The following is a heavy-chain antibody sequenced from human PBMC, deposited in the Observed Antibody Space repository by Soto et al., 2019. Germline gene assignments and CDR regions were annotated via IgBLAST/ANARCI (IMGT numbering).Heavy chain of an antibody. J-gene: IGHJ3*02. Sequence: QVLLVQSGVEVKKPGSSVKVSCQAAGGSFSSYMVSWVRQAPGQGLDYMGGIMPVFGTPTYTEKFQGRGTITADESTGTAYLELTSLKSDDTAVYYCARGVTANYMGGDAFAIWGQGTLVAVSS. CDR1: GGSFSSYM. D-gene: IGHD4-4*01. V-gene: IGHV1-69*01. CDR3: ARGVTANYMGGDAFAI. CDR2: IMPVFGTP.